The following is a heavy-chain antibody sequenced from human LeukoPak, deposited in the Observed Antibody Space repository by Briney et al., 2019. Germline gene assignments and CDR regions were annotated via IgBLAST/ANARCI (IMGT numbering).Heavy chain of an antibody. J-gene: IGHJ4*02. CDR2: TYYRSKWYD. D-gene: IGHD7-27*01. CDR1: GDSVSSNSGV. V-gene: IGHV6-1*01. CDR3: GRDMPWGSVDY. Sequence: PSQTLTLTCAISGDSVSSNSGVWNWLRPSPARGFEWLGRTYYRSKWYDDYAVSAKSRITINPDTSKNQFSLHLNSVAPEDTAVYYCGRDMPWGSVDYWGQGILVTVSS.